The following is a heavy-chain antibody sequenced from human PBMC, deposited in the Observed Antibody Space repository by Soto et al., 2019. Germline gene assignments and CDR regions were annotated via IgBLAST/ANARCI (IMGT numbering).Heavy chain of an antibody. V-gene: IGHV3-21*06. D-gene: IGHD2-21*01. CDR2: ISGTGTFI. CDR3: ARGSVIDTGDALDI. CDR1: GFTFSRHS. J-gene: IGHJ3*02. Sequence: EVQLVESGGGLVKPGGSLRLSCAASGFTFSRHSMNWVRQAPGKGLEWVSCISGTGTFIYYSDSVKGRFTISRVDAKSSLYLQMNSLTDEDTAVYYCARGSVIDTGDALDIWGPGTMVTVS.